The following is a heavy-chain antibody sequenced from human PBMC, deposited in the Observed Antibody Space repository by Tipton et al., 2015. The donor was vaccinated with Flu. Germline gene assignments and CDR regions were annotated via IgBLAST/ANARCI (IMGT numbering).Heavy chain of an antibody. CDR1: GYSFTSYW. CDR2: IYPGDSDT. Sequence: VQLVQSGAEVKKPGESLKISCKGSGYSFTSYWIGWVRQMPGKGLEWMGIIYPGDSDTRYSPSFQGQVTISADKSISTAYLQWSSLKASDTAMYYCARPTTYYYDSSGSPWYFDLWGRGTLVTGSS. D-gene: IGHD3-22*01. CDR3: ARPTTYYYDSSGSPWYFDL. V-gene: IGHV5-51*01. J-gene: IGHJ2*01.